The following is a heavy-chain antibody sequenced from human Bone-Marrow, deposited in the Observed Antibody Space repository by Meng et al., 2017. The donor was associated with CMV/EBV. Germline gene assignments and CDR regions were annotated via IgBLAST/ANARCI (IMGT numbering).Heavy chain of an antibody. J-gene: IGHJ4*02. CDR2: IYYSGST. V-gene: IGHV4-39*07. Sequence: GSLRLSCTVSGGSISSSSYYWGWIRQPPGKGLEWIGSIYYSGSTYYNPSLQSRVTISADTSRNRFSLKMTSVTAADTAVYYCARGKGIAVAEPGALDYWGQGTLVTVSS. CDR3: ARGKGIAVAEPGALDY. CDR1: GGSISSSSYY. D-gene: IGHD6-19*01.